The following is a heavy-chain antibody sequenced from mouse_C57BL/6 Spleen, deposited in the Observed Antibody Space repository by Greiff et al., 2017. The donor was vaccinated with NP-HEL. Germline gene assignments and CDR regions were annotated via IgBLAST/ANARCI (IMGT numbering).Heavy chain of an antibody. CDR3: ARPVRRYYYAMDY. J-gene: IGHJ4*01. CDR2: INPNNGGT. CDR1: GYTFTDYN. Sequence: VQLQQSGPELVKPGASVKIPCKASGYTFTDYNMDWVKQSHGKSLEWIGDINPNNGGTIYNQKFKGKATLTVDKSFSTAYMELRSLTSEDTAVYYCARPVRRYYYAMDYWGQGTSVTVSS. V-gene: IGHV1-18*01.